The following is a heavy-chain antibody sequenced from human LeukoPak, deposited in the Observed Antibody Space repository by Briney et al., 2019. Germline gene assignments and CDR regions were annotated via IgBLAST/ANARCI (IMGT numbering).Heavy chain of an antibody. J-gene: IGHJ4*02. CDR2: IWYDGSNK. CDR3: ARAGISSDDPYYFDY. V-gene: IGHV3-33*01. D-gene: IGHD2-15*01. Sequence: GRSLRLSCAASGFTFSSYGMHWVRQAPGKGLEWVAVIWYDGSNKYYADSVKGRFTISRDNSKNTLYLQMNSLRAEDTAVYYCARAGISSDDPYYFDYWGQGTLVTVSS. CDR1: GFTFSSYG.